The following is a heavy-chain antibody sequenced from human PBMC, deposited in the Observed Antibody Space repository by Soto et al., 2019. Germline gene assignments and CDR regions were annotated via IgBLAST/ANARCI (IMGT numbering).Heavy chain of an antibody. CDR3: AKDTEQWLVSSLDY. CDR2: ISWNSGSI. D-gene: IGHD6-19*01. V-gene: IGHV3-9*01. CDR1: GFTFDDYA. Sequence: PGGSLRLSCAASGFTFDDYAMHWVRQAPGKGLEWVSGISWNSGSIGYADSVKGRFTISRDNAKNSLYLQMNSLRAEDTALYYCAKDTEQWLVSSLDYWGQGTLVTVSS. J-gene: IGHJ4*02.